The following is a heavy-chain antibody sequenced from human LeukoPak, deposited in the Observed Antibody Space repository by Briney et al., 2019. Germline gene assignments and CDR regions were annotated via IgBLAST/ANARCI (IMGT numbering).Heavy chain of an antibody. Sequence: TGGSLRLSCVASGFTFSNYWMSWVRQAPGKGLEWVANIKQDGSGKYFVDSVKGRFTISRDNVKNSLYPQMNSLRAEDTAVYYCVRGSSGTAVRGVSWAWFDPWGQGTLVTVSS. CDR2: IKQDGSGK. CDR3: VRGSSGTAVRGVSWAWFDP. CDR1: GFTFSNYW. V-gene: IGHV3-7*05. D-gene: IGHD3-10*01. J-gene: IGHJ5*02.